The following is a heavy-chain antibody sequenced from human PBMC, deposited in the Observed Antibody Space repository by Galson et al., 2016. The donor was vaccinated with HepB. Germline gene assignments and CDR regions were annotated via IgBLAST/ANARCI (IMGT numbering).Heavy chain of an antibody. Sequence: SLRLSCAASGFTFTNYWMTWVRQAPGKGLERVANIKEDGTEKCYADSVKGRFTISRDNARNSLYLQMNSLRAEDTGIYYCAREGLADGSYFDYWGRGTLVTVS. CDR3: AREGLADGSYFDY. V-gene: IGHV3-7*01. CDR2: IKEDGTEK. J-gene: IGHJ4*02. CDR1: GFTFTNYW. D-gene: IGHD5-24*01.